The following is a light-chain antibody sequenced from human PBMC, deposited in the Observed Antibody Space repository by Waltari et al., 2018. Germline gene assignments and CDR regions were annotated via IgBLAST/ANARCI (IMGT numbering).Light chain of an antibody. CDR2: GNN. V-gene: IGLV1-44*01. J-gene: IGLJ1*01. CDR1: SSNIGTNT. CDR3: AAWDDRLNGLYV. Sequence: QSVLTQPPSVSGTPGQRVTISCSGSSSNIGTNTVDWYQHLPGSAPKLLIDGNNQWPSGVPYRFAGSKSGTSASVAISGRQSEDEADYYCAAWDDRLNGLYVFGAGTKVTVL.